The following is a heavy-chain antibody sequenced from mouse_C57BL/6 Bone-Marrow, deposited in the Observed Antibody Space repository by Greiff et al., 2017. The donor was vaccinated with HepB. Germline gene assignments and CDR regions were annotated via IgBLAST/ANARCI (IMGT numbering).Heavy chain of an antibody. Sequence: EVQGVESGGGLVQPGGSMKLSCVASGFTFSNYWMNWVRQSPEKGLEWVAQIRLKSDNYATHYAESVKGRFTISRDDSKSSVYLQMNNLRAEDTGIYYCTAFYDYSFDYWGQGTTLTVSS. D-gene: IGHD2-3*01. J-gene: IGHJ2*01. CDR3: TAFYDYSFDY. V-gene: IGHV6-3*01. CDR2: IRLKSDNYAT. CDR1: GFTFSNYW.